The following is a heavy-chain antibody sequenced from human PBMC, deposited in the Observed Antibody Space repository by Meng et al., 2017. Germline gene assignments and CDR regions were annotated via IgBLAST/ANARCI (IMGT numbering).Heavy chain of an antibody. D-gene: IGHD4-17*01. J-gene: IGHJ2*01. CDR2: INWNGGST. Sequence: GESLKISCAASGFIFDDYGMSWVRQAPGKGLEWVSGINWNGGSTTYADSVKGRFTISRDNAENSLYLQMNGLRAEDTALYHCARERDMTTANAFDLWGRGTLVTVSS. CDR3: ARERDMTTANAFDL. V-gene: IGHV3-20*01. CDR1: GFIFDDYG.